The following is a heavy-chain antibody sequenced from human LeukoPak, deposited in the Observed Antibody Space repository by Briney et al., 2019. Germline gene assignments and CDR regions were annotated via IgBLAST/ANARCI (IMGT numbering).Heavy chain of an antibody. CDR2: IYYSGST. J-gene: IGHJ6*02. V-gene: IGHV4-39*01. D-gene: IGHD6-6*01. Sequence: PSETLSLTCTVSGGSISSSSYYWGWIRQPPGKGLEWIGSIYYSGSTYYNPSLKSRVTISVDTSKNQFSLKLSSVTAADTAVYYCATSDAYYYYGMDVWGQGTTVTVSS. CDR3: ATSDAYYYYGMDV. CDR1: GGSISSSSYY.